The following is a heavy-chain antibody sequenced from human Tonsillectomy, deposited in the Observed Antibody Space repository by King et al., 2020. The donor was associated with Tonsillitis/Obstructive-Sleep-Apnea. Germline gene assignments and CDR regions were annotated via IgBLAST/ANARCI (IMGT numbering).Heavy chain of an antibody. CDR2: IYYSGST. D-gene: IGHD6-19*01. V-gene: IGHV4-59*08. J-gene: IGHJ4*02. CDR3: AHGATVAVGKFDY. CDR1: GGSISSYY. Sequence: VQLQESGPGLVKPSETLSLTCTVSGGSISSYYWSWIRQPPGKGLEWIGYIYYSGSTNYNPSLKSRVTISVDTSKNQFSLKLSSVTAADTAVYYCAHGATVAVGKFDYWGQGTLVTVSS.